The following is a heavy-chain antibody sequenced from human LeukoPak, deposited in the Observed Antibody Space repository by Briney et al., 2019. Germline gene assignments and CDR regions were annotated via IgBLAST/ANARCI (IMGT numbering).Heavy chain of an antibody. Sequence: GGSLRLSCAVSGFTFSSYWMTWGRQAPGKGLEWVANIKQDASEKYYLDSVKGRFTISRDNANNLLYLQMNSLRAEDTAVYYCARGGSYVRSDYWGQGTLVTVSS. CDR1: GFTFSSYW. CDR3: ARGGSYVRSDY. J-gene: IGHJ4*02. CDR2: IKQDASEK. D-gene: IGHD1-26*01. V-gene: IGHV3-7*04.